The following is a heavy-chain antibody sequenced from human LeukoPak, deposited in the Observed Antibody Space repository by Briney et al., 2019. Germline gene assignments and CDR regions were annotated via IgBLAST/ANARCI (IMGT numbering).Heavy chain of an antibody. CDR3: AKDTPPTYYDFWSGYYIY. Sequence: PGGSLRLSCAASGFTFSSYAMSWVRQAPGKGLEWVSAISGSGGSTYYAGSVKGRFTISRDNSKNTLYLQMNSLRAEDTAVYYCAKDTPPTYYDFWSGYYIYWGQGTLVTVSS. CDR2: ISGSGGST. V-gene: IGHV3-23*01. CDR1: GFTFSSYA. J-gene: IGHJ4*02. D-gene: IGHD3-3*01.